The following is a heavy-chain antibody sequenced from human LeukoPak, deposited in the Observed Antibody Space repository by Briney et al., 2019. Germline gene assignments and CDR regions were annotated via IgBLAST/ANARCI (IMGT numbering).Heavy chain of an antibody. CDR2: ISGTADHT. D-gene: IGHD6-6*01. J-gene: IGHJ4*02. CDR1: GFTFSHYA. CDR3: AKDTPSEYSSSPSFDC. Sequence: GGSLRLSCAASGFTFSHYAVSWVRQAPGKGLEWVSGISGTADHTYYADSVKGRFTISRDNSKNTLYLQMNSLRAEDTAVYYCAKDTPSEYSSSPSFDCWGQGTLVTVSS. V-gene: IGHV3-23*01.